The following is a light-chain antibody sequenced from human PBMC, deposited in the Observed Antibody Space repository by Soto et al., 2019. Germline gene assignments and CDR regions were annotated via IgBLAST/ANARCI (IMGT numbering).Light chain of an antibody. J-gene: IGLJ1*01. Sequence: QSALTQPASVSGSPGQSITISCTGTSSDVGYYNYVSWYQQHPGKAPKLMIYDVTSRPSGVSDRFSASKSGNTASLTISGLQAEDEADYYCSSYTGSNTFDVFGAGTKVTVL. CDR2: DVT. V-gene: IGLV2-14*03. CDR3: SSYTGSNTFDV. CDR1: SSDVGYYNY.